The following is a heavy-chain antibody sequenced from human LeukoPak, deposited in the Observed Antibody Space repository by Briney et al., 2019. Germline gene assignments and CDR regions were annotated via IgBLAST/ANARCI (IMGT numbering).Heavy chain of an antibody. D-gene: IGHD7-27*01. CDR3: AREQTNGDDAFDI. Sequence: ASVKVSCKASGYTFTNYDINWVRQATGQGLEWMGWLHPNSGNTGYAQKFQGRVTITRNTSISTAYMELSSLRSEDTAVYYCAREQTNGDDAFDIWGQGTMVTVSS. CDR2: LHPNSGNT. J-gene: IGHJ3*02. V-gene: IGHV1-8*03. CDR1: GYTFTNYD.